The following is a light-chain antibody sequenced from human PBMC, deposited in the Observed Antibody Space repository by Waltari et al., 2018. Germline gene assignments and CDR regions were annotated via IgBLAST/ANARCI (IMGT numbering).Light chain of an antibody. CDR2: KAS. J-gene: IGKJ1*01. V-gene: IGKV1-5*03. CDR1: QSVGIW. CDR3: HQYKTSVRT. Sequence: DVQMTQSPSTLSASVGDRVTITCRASQSVGIWLAWHQQKPGKAPKVLIYKASTLESGVPSRFSGCVSETDFSLTINNLQPDDIATYYCHQYKTSVRTFGQGTKVEIK.